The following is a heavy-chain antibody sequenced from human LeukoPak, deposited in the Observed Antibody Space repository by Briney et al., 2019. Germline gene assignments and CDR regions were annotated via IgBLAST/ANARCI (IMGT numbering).Heavy chain of an antibody. CDR1: GGSFSGYY. Sequence: SETLSLTCALYGGSFSGYYWSWIRQPPGKGREWIGEINHSGSTNYNPSLKSRVTISVDTSKNQFSLKLSSVTAADTAVYYCARESPRYDFWSGHGGIYYFDYWGQGTLVTVSS. V-gene: IGHV4-34*01. D-gene: IGHD3-3*01. CDR3: ARESPRYDFWSGHGGIYYFDY. CDR2: INHSGST. J-gene: IGHJ4*02.